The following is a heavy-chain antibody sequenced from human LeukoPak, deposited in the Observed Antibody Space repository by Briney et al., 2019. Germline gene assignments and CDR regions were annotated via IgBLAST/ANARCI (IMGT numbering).Heavy chain of an antibody. CDR2: IYTSGST. J-gene: IGHJ5*02. Sequence: SETLSLTCTASGDSISTYYWSWIRQPAGKGLEWIGRIYTSGSTNYNPSLKSRVTMSVDTSKNQFSLKLSSVTAADTAVYYCAVQLAVAGTGNWFDPWGQGTLVTVSS. V-gene: IGHV4-4*07. CDR3: AVQLAVAGTGNWFDP. D-gene: IGHD6-19*01. CDR1: GDSISTYY.